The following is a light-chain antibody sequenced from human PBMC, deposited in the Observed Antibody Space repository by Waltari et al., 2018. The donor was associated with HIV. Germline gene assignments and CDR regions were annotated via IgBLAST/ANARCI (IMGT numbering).Light chain of an antibody. CDR1: SRDVGGYNL. CDR3: CAYAGSTTYVI. CDR2: EVS. J-gene: IGLJ2*01. Sequence: QSALTQPASVSGSPGQSITISCTGTSRDVGGYNLVPWYQQHPGKAPKLMIYEVSKRPSGVSNRFSGSKSGNTASLTISGLQAEDEADYYCCAYAGSTTYVIFGGGTKLTVL. V-gene: IGLV2-23*02.